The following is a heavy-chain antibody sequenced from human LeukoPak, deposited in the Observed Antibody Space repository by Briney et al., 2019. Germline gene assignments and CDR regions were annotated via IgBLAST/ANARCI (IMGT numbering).Heavy chain of an antibody. CDR2: ISSSGSTI. J-gene: IGHJ4*02. CDR1: GFTYSDYY. D-gene: IGHD2-2*01. CDR3: ARRYCSSTSCRNYFDY. V-gene: IGHV3-11*01. Sequence: GGSLRLSCAASGFTYSDYYMSWIRQAPGKGLEWVSYISSSGSTIYYADSVKGRFTISRDNAKNSLYLQMNSLRAEDTAVYYCARRYCSSTSCRNYFDYWGQGTLVTVSS.